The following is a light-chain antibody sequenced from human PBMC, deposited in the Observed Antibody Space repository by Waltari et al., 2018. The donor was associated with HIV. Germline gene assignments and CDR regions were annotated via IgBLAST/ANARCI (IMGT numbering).Light chain of an antibody. Sequence: SPGQSVTISCTGTSSDVGGYNYVSWYQQHPGKAPKLMIYEVSKRPSGVPDRFSGSKSGNTASLTVSGLQAEDEADYYCSSYAGSNNLVFGGGTKLTVL. CDR1: SSDVGGYNY. CDR2: EVS. V-gene: IGLV2-8*01. J-gene: IGLJ2*01. CDR3: SSYAGSNNLV.